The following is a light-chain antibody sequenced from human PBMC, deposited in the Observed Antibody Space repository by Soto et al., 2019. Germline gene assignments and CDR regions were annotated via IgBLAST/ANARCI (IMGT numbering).Light chain of an antibody. Sequence: EIVLTQSPATLSLSPGERATLSCRASQSIGGNLAWYQQKPGQAPRLLIYDASNRATGIPARFSGKGFGTDFTLSLSSLDPEDFAVYYCQQRSNGPLFTFGPGTKVDIK. V-gene: IGKV3-11*01. CDR1: QSIGGN. CDR2: DAS. J-gene: IGKJ3*01. CDR3: QQRSNGPLFT.